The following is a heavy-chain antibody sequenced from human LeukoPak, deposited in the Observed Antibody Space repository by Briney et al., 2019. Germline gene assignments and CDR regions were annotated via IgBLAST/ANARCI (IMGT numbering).Heavy chain of an antibody. V-gene: IGHV3-30*04. CDR3: AREEYSSSLGAFDI. J-gene: IGHJ3*02. CDR1: GFTFSSYA. D-gene: IGHD6-6*01. CDR2: ISYDGSNK. Sequence: PGGSLRLSCAASGFTFSSYAMRWVRQPPGKGLEWVAVISYDGSNKYYADSVKGRFTISRDNSKNTLYLQMNSLRAEDTAVYYCAREEYSSSLGAFDIWGQGTMVTVSS.